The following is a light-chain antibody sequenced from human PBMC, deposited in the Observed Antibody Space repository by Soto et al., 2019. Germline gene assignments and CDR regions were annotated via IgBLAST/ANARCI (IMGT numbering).Light chain of an antibody. CDR1: QSVSSY. CDR3: EARNNWPPTT. Sequence: EIVLTQSPATLSLSPGERATLSCRASQSVSSYLAWYQQKPGQAPRLLIYDASNRATGIPARFSGSGSCSDSTLTISSLEAEDVAVDYGEARNNWPPTTFGGGTKVEIK. CDR2: DAS. J-gene: IGKJ4*02. V-gene: IGKV3-11*01.